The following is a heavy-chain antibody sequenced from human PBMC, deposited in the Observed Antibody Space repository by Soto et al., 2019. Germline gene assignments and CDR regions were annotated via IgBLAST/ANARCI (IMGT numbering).Heavy chain of an antibody. J-gene: IGHJ5*02. Sequence: SETLSLTCTVSGGSISSYYWSWIRQPPGKGLEWIGYIYYSGSTNYNPSLKSRVTISVDTSKNQFSLKLSSVTAADTAVYYCARDYSLDWFDPWGQGTLVTVSS. CDR2: IYYSGST. V-gene: IGHV4-59*01. D-gene: IGHD4-4*01. CDR3: ARDYSLDWFDP. CDR1: GGSISSYY.